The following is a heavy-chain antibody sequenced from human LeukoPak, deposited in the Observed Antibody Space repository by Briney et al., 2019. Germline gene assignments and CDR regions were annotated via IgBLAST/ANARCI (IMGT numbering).Heavy chain of an antibody. Sequence: SETLSLTCTVSGGSISSSSYYWGWIRQPPGKGLEWIGSIYYSGSTYYNPSLKSRVTISVDTSKNQFSLKLSSVTAADTAVYYCVRGRYSSGWFKDKNWFDPWGQGTPVTVSS. J-gene: IGHJ5*02. V-gene: IGHV4-39*07. CDR3: VRGRYSSGWFKDKNWFDP. CDR1: GGSISSSSYY. D-gene: IGHD6-19*01. CDR2: IYYSGST.